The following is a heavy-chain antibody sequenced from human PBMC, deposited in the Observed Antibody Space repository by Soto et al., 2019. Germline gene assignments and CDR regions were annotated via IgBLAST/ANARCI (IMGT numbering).Heavy chain of an antibody. D-gene: IGHD2-21*02. CDR2: IYYSGST. CDR1: GGSISSGDYY. J-gene: IGHJ4*02. Sequence: QVQLQESGPGLVKPSQTLSLTCTVSGGSISSGDYYWSWIHQPPGKGLEWIGYIYYSGSTYYNPSLKSRVTISVDTSKNQFSLKLSSVTAADTAVYYCARHCGGDCYPHYYFDYWGQGTLVTVSS. V-gene: IGHV4-30-4*01. CDR3: ARHCGGDCYPHYYFDY.